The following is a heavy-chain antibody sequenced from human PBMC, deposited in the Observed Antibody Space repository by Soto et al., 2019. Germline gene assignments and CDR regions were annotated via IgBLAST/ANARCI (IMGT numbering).Heavy chain of an antibody. D-gene: IGHD2-21*01. V-gene: IGHV2-5*02. CDR2: VYWDDDK. CDR1: GVSLSTSGMG. Sequence: QVTLKESGPPLVKPTQTLTLTCTFSGVSLSTSGMGVGWIRQPPGKALEWLALVYWDDDKRYSPSLKSRLTITKDPSKNQVVLTMTYMAPVDTATYYCAHMIEGAFFAPWGQGPLATVSS. CDR3: AHMIEGAFFAP. J-gene: IGHJ5*02.